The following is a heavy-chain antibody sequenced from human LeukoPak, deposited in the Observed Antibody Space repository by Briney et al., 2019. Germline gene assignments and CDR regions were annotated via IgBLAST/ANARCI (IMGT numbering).Heavy chain of an antibody. D-gene: IGHD3-22*01. CDR2: VYYSGST. J-gene: IGHJ6*02. CDR3: ARDQRYSDSSGYFYYYYGMDV. V-gene: IGHV4-59*01. Sequence: PSETLSLTCIVSGGSFSGYYWGWIRQPPGRGLEWIGYVYYSGSTNYNPSFKSRITISVDTSRNQFSLQLSSVTAADTAVYYCARDQRYSDSSGYFYYYYGMDVWGQGTTATVSS. CDR1: GGSFSGYY.